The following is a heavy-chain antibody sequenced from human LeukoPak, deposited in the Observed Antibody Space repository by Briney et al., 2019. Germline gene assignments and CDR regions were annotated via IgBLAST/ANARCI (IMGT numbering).Heavy chain of an antibody. Sequence: GGSLRLSCEASGFTFNTYGMHWVRQAPGKGLDWVALISYDGNDKYYGDSVKGRFTISRDSVKQSLYLQMNNLRVEDTALYYCARDPGDSYGYGLAYWGQGTLVTVSS. V-gene: IGHV3-30*03. CDR3: ARDPGDSYGYGLAY. CDR1: GFTFNTYG. D-gene: IGHD5-18*01. CDR2: ISYDGNDK. J-gene: IGHJ4*02.